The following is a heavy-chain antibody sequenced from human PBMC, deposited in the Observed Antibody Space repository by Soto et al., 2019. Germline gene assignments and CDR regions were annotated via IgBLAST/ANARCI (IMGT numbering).Heavy chain of an antibody. J-gene: IGHJ6*02. Sequence: GESLKISCQCSGYTFSNFWIAWVRQLPGKGLEWMGIIYPGDYETRYSPSFHGKVTISADRSIGTAYLQWSSLKASDTAMYYCARQRWELLRQPYIHYYYYGMDVWGQGTTVTVSS. CDR3: ARQRWELLRQPYIHYYYYGMDV. D-gene: IGHD1-26*01. CDR2: IYPGDYET. V-gene: IGHV5-51*01. CDR1: GYTFSNFW.